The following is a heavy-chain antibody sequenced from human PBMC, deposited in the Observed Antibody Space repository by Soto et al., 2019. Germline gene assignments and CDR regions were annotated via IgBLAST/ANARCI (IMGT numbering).Heavy chain of an antibody. CDR2: IWYDGSNK. CDR3: ARDKRDGSGSYRYFDL. Sequence: QVQLVESGGGVVQPGRSLRLSCAASGFTFSSYGMHWVRQAPGKGLEWVAVIWYDGSNKYYADSVKGRFTISRDNSKNKLYLQMNSLRAEDTAVYYCARDKRDGSGSYRYFDLWGRGTLVTVSS. V-gene: IGHV3-33*01. CDR1: GFTFSSYG. D-gene: IGHD3-10*01. J-gene: IGHJ2*01.